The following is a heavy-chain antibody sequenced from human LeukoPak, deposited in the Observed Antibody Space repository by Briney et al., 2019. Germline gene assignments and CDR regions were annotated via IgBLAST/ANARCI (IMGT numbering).Heavy chain of an antibody. V-gene: IGHV4-59*01. CDR1: GGSIGSYY. CDR2: IYYSGST. Sequence: SETLSLTCTVSGGSIGSYYWSWIRQPPGKGLEWIGNIYYSGSTNYNPSLKSRVTISVDTSKNQFSLKLSSVTAADTAVYYCARDCGDDAFDIWGQGTMVTVSS. CDR3: ARDCGDDAFDI. D-gene: IGHD6-25*01. J-gene: IGHJ3*02.